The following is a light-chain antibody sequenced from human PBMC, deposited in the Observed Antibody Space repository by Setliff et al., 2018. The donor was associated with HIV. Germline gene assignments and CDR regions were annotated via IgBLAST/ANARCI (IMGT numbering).Light chain of an antibody. V-gene: IGLV3-21*04. J-gene: IGLJ1*01. Sequence: SYELTQPPSVSVAPGKTARITCGGNNIGSKSVHWYQQTPGQAPVLVIYYDSDRPSGIPERFSGSNSGNTATLTISRVEAGDEADHYCQVWDSSSDHPYVFGTGTKVTVL. CDR1: NIGSKS. CDR3: QVWDSSSDHPYV. CDR2: YDS.